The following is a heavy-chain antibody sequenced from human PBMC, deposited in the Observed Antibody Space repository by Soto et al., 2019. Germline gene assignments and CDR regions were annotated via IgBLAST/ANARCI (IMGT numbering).Heavy chain of an antibody. J-gene: IGHJ6*02. CDR1: GGSISSYF. Sequence: PSETLSLTCTVSGGSISSYFCSWIRQPAGKGLEWIGRIYTSGSTNYNPSLKSRVTMSVDTSKNQFSLKLSSVTAADTAVYYCARGFITMVLVVINYGMDVWGQGTTVTVSS. CDR2: IYTSGST. CDR3: ARGFITMVLVVINYGMDV. D-gene: IGHD3-10*01. V-gene: IGHV4-4*07.